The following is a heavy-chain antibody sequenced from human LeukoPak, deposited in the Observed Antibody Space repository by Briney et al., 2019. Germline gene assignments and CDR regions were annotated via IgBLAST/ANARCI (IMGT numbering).Heavy chain of an antibody. CDR2: ISGSGGST. J-gene: IGHJ4*02. D-gene: IGHD6-25*01. V-gene: IGHV3-23*01. CDR1: GFTFRLYV. CDR3: AKVFSGDFDY. Sequence: PGGSLRLSCAASGFTFRLYVMTWVRQAPGKGLEWVSAISGSGGSTYYADSVKGRFTISRDNSKNTLYLQMNSLRAEDTAVYYCAKVFSGDFDYWGQGTLVTVSS.